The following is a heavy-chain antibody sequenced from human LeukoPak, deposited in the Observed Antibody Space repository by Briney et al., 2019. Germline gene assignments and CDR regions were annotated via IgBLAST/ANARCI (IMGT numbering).Heavy chain of an antibody. Sequence: GGSLRLSCAASGFTLSDYYMSWIRQAPGKGLEWVSYISSGSTIYYADSVKGRFTISRDNAKNSLYLQMNSLRAEDTAVYYCAIFGANLDYWGQGTLVTVSS. V-gene: IGHV3-11*01. CDR3: AIFGANLDY. J-gene: IGHJ4*02. CDR2: ISSGSTI. CDR1: GFTLSDYY. D-gene: IGHD3-10*01.